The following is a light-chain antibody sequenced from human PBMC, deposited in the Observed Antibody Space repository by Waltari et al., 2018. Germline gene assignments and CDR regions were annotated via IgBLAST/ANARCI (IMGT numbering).Light chain of an antibody. CDR3: QQYYSIPRT. J-gene: IGKJ2*01. Sequence: DIVVTLSPDSLAVSLGERATINCKSSQGVLSSSNNKNYLAWYQQKPGQPPKLLIYWASTRESGVPDRFSGSGSGTDFTLTISSLQAEDVAVYYCQQYYSIPRTFGQGTKLEIK. CDR2: WAS. CDR1: QGVLSSSNNKNY. V-gene: IGKV4-1*01.